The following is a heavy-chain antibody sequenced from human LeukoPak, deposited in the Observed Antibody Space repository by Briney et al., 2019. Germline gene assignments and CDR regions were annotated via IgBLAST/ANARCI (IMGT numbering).Heavy chain of an antibody. CDR2: ISGSGGST. V-gene: IGHV3-23*01. D-gene: IGHD5-18*01. J-gene: IGHJ4*02. CDR1: GFTFSSYA. Sequence: PGGSLRLSCAASGFTFSSYAMSWVRQAPGKGLEWVSAISGSGGSTYYADSVKGRFTISRDNSKNTLYPQMNSLRAEDTAVYYCAKVGVQEDTAMDFDYWGQGTLVTVSS. CDR3: AKVGVQEDTAMDFDY.